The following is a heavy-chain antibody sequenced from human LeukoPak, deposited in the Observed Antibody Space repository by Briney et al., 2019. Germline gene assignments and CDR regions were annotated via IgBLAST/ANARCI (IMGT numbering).Heavy chain of an antibody. Sequence: GASVKVSCKASGYTFTGYYMHWVRQAPGQGLEWMGWINPNSGGTNYAQKFQGRVTMTRDTPISTAYMELSRLRSDATAVYYCAGSAVAGTPDYYDYWGQGTLVTVSS. CDR3: AGSAVAGTPDYYDY. J-gene: IGHJ4*02. V-gene: IGHV1-2*02. CDR1: GYTFTGYY. CDR2: INPNSGGT. D-gene: IGHD6-19*01.